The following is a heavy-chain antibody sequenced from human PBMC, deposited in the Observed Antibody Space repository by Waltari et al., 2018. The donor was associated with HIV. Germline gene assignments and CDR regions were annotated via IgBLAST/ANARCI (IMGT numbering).Heavy chain of an antibody. Sequence: QVQLVESGGGVVQPGRSLRLSCAASGFTFSSYAMHWVRQAHGKGLDWVAVISYDGSNKYYADSVKGRFTISRDNSKNTLYLQMNSLRAEDTAVYYCARSGYYYGSGSYPTPYYFDCWGQGTLVTVSS. CDR3: ARSGYYYGSGSYPTPYYFDC. V-gene: IGHV3-30*04. J-gene: IGHJ4*02. CDR1: GFTFSSYA. CDR2: ISYDGSNK. D-gene: IGHD3-10*01.